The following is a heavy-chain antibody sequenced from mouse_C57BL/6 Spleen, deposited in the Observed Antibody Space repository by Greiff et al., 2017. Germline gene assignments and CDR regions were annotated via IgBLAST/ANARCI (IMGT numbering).Heavy chain of an antibody. CDR1: GYTFTGYW. V-gene: IGHV1-9*01. J-gene: IGHJ3*01. CDR3: AIWNYYGSSYAAY. D-gene: IGHD1-1*01. Sequence: KLSCKATGYTFTGYWIEWVKQRPGHGREWIGEILPGSGSTNYNEKFKGKATFTADTSSNTAYKQLSSLTTEDSAIYYCAIWNYYGSSYAAYWGQGTLVTVSA. CDR2: ILPGSGST.